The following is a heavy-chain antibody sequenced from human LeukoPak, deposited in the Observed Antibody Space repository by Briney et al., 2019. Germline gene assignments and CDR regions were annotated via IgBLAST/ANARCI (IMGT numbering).Heavy chain of an antibody. CDR3: ARVHRDRGFDY. J-gene: IGHJ4*02. CDR1: GYTFTTYY. Sequence: ASVKVSCKASGYTFTTYYMHWVRQAPGQGLEWMGIINPSGGSTSYAQKFQGRVTMTRDTSTSTVYMELSRLRSDDTAVYYCARVHRDRGFDYWGQGTLVTVSS. V-gene: IGHV1-46*01. CDR2: INPSGGST.